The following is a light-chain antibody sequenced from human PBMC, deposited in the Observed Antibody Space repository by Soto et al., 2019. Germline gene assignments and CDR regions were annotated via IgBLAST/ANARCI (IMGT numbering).Light chain of an antibody. V-gene: IGKV3-11*01. CDR2: DAS. J-gene: IGKJ2*01. CDR3: QQRRDWPPYT. Sequence: EIVLTQSPATLSLSPGERATLSCRASQSVSSYLAWYQQKPGQAPRLPIYDASNRATGIPARFSGSGSWTDFTLTISSLEPEDFAVYYCQQRRDWPPYTFGQGTKLEIK. CDR1: QSVSSY.